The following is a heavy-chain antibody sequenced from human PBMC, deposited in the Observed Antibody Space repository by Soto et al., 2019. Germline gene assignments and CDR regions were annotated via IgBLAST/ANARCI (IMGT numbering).Heavy chain of an antibody. CDR1: GFTFSSYA. CDR2: ISGSGGST. V-gene: IGHV3-23*01. Sequence: PGGSMRLSCAASGFTFSSYAMSWVRQATGKGLEWVSAISGSGGSTYYADSVKGRFTISRDNSKNTLYLQMNSLRAEDTAVYYCAKDLSKGGWFGELFGAFDIWGQGTMVTVSS. CDR3: AKDLSKGGWFGELFGAFDI. D-gene: IGHD3-10*01. J-gene: IGHJ3*02.